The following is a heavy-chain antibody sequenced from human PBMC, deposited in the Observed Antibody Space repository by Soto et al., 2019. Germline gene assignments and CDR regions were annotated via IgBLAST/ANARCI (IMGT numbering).Heavy chain of an antibody. CDR1: GGSISSGGYY. CDR3: ARESRDFYYYYLDV. J-gene: IGHJ6*03. V-gene: IGHV4-31*03. Sequence: QVQLQESGPGLVKPSQTLSLTCTVSGGSISSGGYYWSWIRQHPGKGLEWIGYIYYTGSTYYNPSLKSRVTISVDTSKNQFSLQLSFVTAADSAVYYCARESRDFYYYYLDVWGKGTTVTVSS. CDR2: IYYTGST.